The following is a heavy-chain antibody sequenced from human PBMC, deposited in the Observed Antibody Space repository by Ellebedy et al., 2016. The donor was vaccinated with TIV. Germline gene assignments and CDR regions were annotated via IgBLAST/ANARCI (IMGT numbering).Heavy chain of an antibody. J-gene: IGHJ4*02. CDR1: GFAFSTYA. V-gene: IGHV3-33*01. CDR3: ARDWPLSY. CDR2: IWYDGSNK. Sequence: GESLKISCAASGFAFSTYAMHWVRQAPGKGLEWVAVIWYDGSNKYYADSVKGRFTISRDNSKNTLYLQMNSLRAEDTAVYYCARDWPLSYWGQGTLVTVSS.